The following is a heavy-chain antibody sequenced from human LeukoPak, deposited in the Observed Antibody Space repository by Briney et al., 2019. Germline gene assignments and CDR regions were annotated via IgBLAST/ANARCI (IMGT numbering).Heavy chain of an antibody. CDR1: GFTFSSYW. J-gene: IGHJ4*02. CDR3: ARENSGSYYLLGY. V-gene: IGHV3-74*01. D-gene: IGHD1-26*01. Sequence: GGSLRLSCAASGFTFSSYWMHWVRQAPGKGLVWVSRINSDGSSTSYADSVKGRFTISRDNAKNTLYLQINSLRAEDAAVYYCARENSGSYYLLGYWGQGTLVTVSS. CDR2: INSDGSST.